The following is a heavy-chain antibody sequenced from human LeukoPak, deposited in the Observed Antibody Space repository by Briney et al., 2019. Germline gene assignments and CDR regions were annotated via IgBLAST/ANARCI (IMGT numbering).Heavy chain of an antibody. J-gene: IGHJ3*02. CDR3: ARDSLYSSSWYGDAFDI. CDR2: IYYSGST. Sequence: PSQTLSLTCTVSGGSISSGDYYWSLIRQPPGKGLEWIGYIYYSGSTYYNPSLKSRVTISVDTSKNQFSLKLSSVTAADTAVYYCARDSLYSSSWYGDAFDIWGQGTMVTVSS. V-gene: IGHV4-30-4*01. D-gene: IGHD6-13*01. CDR1: GGSISSGDYY.